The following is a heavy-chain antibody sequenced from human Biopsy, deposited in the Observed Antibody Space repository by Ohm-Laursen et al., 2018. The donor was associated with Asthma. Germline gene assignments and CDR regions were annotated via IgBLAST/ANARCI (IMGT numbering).Heavy chain of an antibody. V-gene: IGHV3-30*18. CDR2: ISYDGSKK. CDR1: GVSLSSFG. CDR3: AKGRYKWNDGYYGLDV. D-gene: IGHD1-20*01. J-gene: IGHJ6*02. Sequence: SLRLSCTASGVSLSSFGMNWVRQAPGKGLEWVAVISYDGSKKEYGDSVKGRFTISRDNSKDTVYLQMNSLRAEDTAVYYCAKGRYKWNDGYYGLDVWGQGTTVTGS.